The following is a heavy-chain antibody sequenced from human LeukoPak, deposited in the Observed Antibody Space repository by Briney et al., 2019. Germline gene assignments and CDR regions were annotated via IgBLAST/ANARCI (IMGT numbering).Heavy chain of an antibody. CDR2: INWNGGST. Sequence: GGSLRLSCAASGFTFDDYGMSWVGQAPGKGLEWVSGINWNGGSTGYADSVKGRFTISRDNAKNSLYLQMNSLRAEDTALYHCARDPGGFSSGYYFDNWGQGTLVTVSS. CDR1: GFTFDDYG. J-gene: IGHJ4*02. CDR3: ARDPGGFSSGYYFDN. V-gene: IGHV3-20*01. D-gene: IGHD3-22*01.